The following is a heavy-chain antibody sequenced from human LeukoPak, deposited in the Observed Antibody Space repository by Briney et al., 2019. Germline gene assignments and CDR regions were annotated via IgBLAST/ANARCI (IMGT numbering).Heavy chain of an antibody. CDR1: GFTFNSYA. V-gene: IGHV3-23*01. J-gene: IGHJ1*01. CDR3: AKDRPYFYESSAIYGAEYFQQ. CDR2: ISDSGGNT. D-gene: IGHD3-22*01. Sequence: PGGSLRLSCAASGFTFNSYAMSWVRQAPWERLQWVSGISDSGGNTYYADSVRGRFTISRDNARNTLDLQMNSLRAEDTAVYYCAKDRPYFYESSAIYGAEYFQQWGQGTLVTVSS.